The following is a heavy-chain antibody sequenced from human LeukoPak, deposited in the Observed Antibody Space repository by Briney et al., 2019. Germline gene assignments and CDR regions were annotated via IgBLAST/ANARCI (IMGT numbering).Heavy chain of an antibody. V-gene: IGHV3-48*02. Sequence: GGSLRLSCAASGFTFNSYNMHWARQAPGKGLEWVSYISSTSSTIYYAHSVQGRFTISRDNTKNSLYLQKNSLRDEDTAVCYGARAQAGGDNYYNSGSSPNPHYWGQGTLVTVSS. CDR1: GFTFNSYN. CDR2: ISSTSSTI. J-gene: IGHJ4*02. D-gene: IGHD3-10*01. CDR3: ARAQAGGDNYYNSGSSPNPHY.